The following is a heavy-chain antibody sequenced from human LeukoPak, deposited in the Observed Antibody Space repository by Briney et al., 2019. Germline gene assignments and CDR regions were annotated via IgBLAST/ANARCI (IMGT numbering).Heavy chain of an antibody. J-gene: IGHJ4*02. CDR1: GSTFSSYS. CDR3: AKGRLVVTALDY. CDR2: ISSSSSYI. D-gene: IGHD2-21*02. V-gene: IGHV3-21*04. Sequence: GGSLRLSCAASGSTFSSYSMNWVRQAPGKGLEWVSSISSSSSYIYYADSVKGRFTISRDNSKNTLYLQMNSLRAEDTAVYYCAKGRLVVTALDYWGQGTLVTVSS.